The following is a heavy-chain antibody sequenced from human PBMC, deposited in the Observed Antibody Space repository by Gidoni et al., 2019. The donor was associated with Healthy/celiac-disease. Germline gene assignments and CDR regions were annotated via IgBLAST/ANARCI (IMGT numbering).Heavy chain of an antibody. CDR1: GGSISSGGYY. D-gene: IGHD3-22*01. J-gene: IGHJ4*02. Sequence: QVQLQESGPGLVKPSQTLSLTCTVSGGSISSGGYYWSWIRQHPGKGLEWIGYIYYSGSTYYNPSLKSRVTISVDTSKNQFSLKLSSVTAADTAVYYCAREKKEGYYDSSGYYYSSYFDYWGQGTLVTVSS. CDR3: AREKKEGYYDSSGYYYSSYFDY. CDR2: IYYSGST. V-gene: IGHV4-31*03.